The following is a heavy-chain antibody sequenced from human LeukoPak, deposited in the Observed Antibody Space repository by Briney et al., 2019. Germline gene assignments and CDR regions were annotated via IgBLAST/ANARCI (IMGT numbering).Heavy chain of an antibody. J-gene: IGHJ3*02. Sequence: GRSLRLSCAASGFTFSSYAMHWVRQAPGKGLEWVAVISYDGSNKYYADSVKGRFTTSRDNSKNTLYLQMNSLRAEDTAVYYCAKVGGSPTPGAFDIWGQGTMVTVSS. D-gene: IGHD2-15*01. CDR1: GFTFSSYA. CDR3: AKVGGSPTPGAFDI. V-gene: IGHV3-30*04. CDR2: ISYDGSNK.